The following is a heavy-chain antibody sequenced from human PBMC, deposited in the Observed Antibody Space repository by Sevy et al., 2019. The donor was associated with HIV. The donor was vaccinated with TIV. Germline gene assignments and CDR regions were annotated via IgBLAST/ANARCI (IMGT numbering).Heavy chain of an antibody. V-gene: IGHV3-74*01. D-gene: IGHD3-10*01. J-gene: IGHJ2*01. Sequence: GGSLRLSCAASGFSFSSYWMHWVRQAPGKGLVWVSHINTDGSSTSYADSVKGRFTISRDNAKKTLYLQMNSLRAEDTAVYYCAKKGGYGSGSYYWYFDLWGRGTLVTVSS. CDR3: AKKGGYGSGSYYWYFDL. CDR2: INTDGSST. CDR1: GFSFSSYW.